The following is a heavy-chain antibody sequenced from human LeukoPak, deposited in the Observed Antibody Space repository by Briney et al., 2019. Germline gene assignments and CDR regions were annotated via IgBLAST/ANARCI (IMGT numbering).Heavy chain of an antibody. CDR3: ARGIAAAGTSRTAYFDY. J-gene: IGHJ4*02. V-gene: IGHV1-2*02. CDR2: INPNSGGT. Sequence: ASVKVSCKASGYTFTGYYMHWVRQAPGQGLEWMGWINPNSGGTNYAQKFQGRVTMTRDTSISTAYMELSRLRSDDTAVYYCARGIAAAGTSRTAYFDYWGQGTLVTVSS. CDR1: GYTFTGYY. D-gene: IGHD6-13*01.